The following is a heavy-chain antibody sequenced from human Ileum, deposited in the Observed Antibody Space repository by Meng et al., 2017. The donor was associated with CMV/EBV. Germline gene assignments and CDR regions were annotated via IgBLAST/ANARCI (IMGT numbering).Heavy chain of an antibody. CDR2: IKQDGSEK. CDR3: ARDGHVLRFLEWLFWFDP. D-gene: IGHD3-3*01. CDR1: GFTFSSYW. Sequence: GESLKISCAASGFTFSSYWMSWVRQAPGKGLEWVANIKQDGSEKYYVDSVKGRFTISRDNAKNSLYLQMNSLRAEDTAVYYCARDGHVLRFLEWLFWFDPWGQGTLVTFSS. J-gene: IGHJ5*02. V-gene: IGHV3-7*01.